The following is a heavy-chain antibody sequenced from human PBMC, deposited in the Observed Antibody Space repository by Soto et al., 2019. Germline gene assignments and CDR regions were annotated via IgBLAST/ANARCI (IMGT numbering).Heavy chain of an antibody. CDR3: ARVQRYSSSPQTYYYGIDV. V-gene: IGHV1-2*02. D-gene: IGHD6-6*01. Sequence: GASVKVSCKASGYTFTGYYMHWVRQAPGQGLEWMGWINPNSGGTNYAQKFQGRVTMTRDTSISTAYMELSRLRSDDTAVYYCARVQRYSSSPQTYYYGIDVWGQGTTVTVSS. CDR1: GYTFTGYY. CDR2: INPNSGGT. J-gene: IGHJ6*02.